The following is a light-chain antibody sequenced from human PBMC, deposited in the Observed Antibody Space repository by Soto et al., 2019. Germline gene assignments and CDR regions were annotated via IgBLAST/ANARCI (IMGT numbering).Light chain of an antibody. CDR2: LGS. CDR1: QSLLHSNGNHY. V-gene: IGKV2-28*01. J-gene: IGKJ1*01. Sequence: DIVMTQSPLSLPVTPGEPASISCRSSQSLLHSNGNHYLDWYLQKPGQSPQLLIYLGSSRSSGVPDRFSGSGSGTDCTLKISRVEADDVGVYYCMQARQNPWTFGQGTKVEIK. CDR3: MQARQNPWT.